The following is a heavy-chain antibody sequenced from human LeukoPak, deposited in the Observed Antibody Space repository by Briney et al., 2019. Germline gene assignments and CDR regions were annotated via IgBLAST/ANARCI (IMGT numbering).Heavy chain of an antibody. Sequence: SETLSLTCTVSGGSISSYYWSWIRQPPGKGLEYIGYVYYSGTTNYNPSLKSRVTMSVDKSKNQFSLNLTSVTAADTAVYFCARAPRAYCSTTGSCFQDYWGQGTLVTVSS. CDR2: VYYSGTT. V-gene: IGHV4-59*12. CDR1: GGSISSYY. D-gene: IGHD2-2*01. CDR3: ARAPRAYCSTTGSCFQDY. J-gene: IGHJ4*02.